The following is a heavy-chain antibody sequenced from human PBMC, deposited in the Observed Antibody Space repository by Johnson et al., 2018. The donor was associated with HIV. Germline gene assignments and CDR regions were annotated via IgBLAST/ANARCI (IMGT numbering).Heavy chain of an antibody. CDR1: EFSVSGNY. CDR2: IYSGGST. V-gene: IGHV3-66*01. D-gene: IGHD3-3*01. Sequence: VQLEESGGGLVRPGGSLRLSCAASEFSVSGNYMTWVRQAPGKGLEWVSVIYSGGSTYYADSVKGRFTISRDNSKNTLYLQMNSLRAEDTAVYYCARDGLEVDAFDIWGQGTMVTVSS. CDR3: ARDGLEVDAFDI. J-gene: IGHJ3*02.